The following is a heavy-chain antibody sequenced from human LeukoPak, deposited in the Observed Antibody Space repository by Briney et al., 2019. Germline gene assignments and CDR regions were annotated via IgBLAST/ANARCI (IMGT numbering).Heavy chain of an antibody. CDR1: GYSISSGYY. V-gene: IGHV4-38-2*02. Sequence: SETLSLTCTVSGYSISSGYYWGWIRQPPGKGLEWIGSIYHSGSTYYNPSLKSRVTISVDTSKNQFSLKLSSVTAADTAVYYCARGDSSGYYSWGQGTLVTVSS. J-gene: IGHJ4*02. D-gene: IGHD3-22*01. CDR3: ARGDSSGYYS. CDR2: IYHSGST.